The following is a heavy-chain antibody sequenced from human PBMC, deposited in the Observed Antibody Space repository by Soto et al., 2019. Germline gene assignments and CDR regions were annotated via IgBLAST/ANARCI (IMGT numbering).Heavy chain of an antibody. CDR3: ARDPTPGPELLGAYGMDV. J-gene: IGHJ6*02. CDR2: ISAYNGNT. V-gene: IGHV1-18*01. Sequence: ASVKVSCKASGYTFTSYGISWVRQAPGQGLEWMGWISAYNGNTNYAQKLQGRVTMTPDTSTSTAYMELRSLRSDDTAVYYCARDPTPGPELLGAYGMDVWGQGTTVTVSS. D-gene: IGHD1-26*01. CDR1: GYTFTSYG.